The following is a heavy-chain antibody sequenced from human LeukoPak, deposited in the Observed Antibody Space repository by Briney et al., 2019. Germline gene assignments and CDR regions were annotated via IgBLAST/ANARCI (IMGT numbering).Heavy chain of an antibody. J-gene: IGHJ4*02. CDR2: IKLDGSEK. Sequence: GGSLSLSCVAPGLSFGKYWMSWVRKAQGKGLEWVANIKLDGSEKNYVDSVKGRFTISRDDTKNSLYLQVSSLRVEDTAVFYCARDQYDTWSRRGNFDSWGQGTLVTVSS. CDR1: GLSFGKYW. V-gene: IGHV3-7*03. CDR3: ARDQYDTWSRRGNFDS. D-gene: IGHD3-3*01.